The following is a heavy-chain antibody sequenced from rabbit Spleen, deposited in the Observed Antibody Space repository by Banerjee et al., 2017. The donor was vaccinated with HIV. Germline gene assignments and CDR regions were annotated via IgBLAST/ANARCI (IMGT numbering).Heavy chain of an antibody. D-gene: IGHD4-1*01. Sequence: QEQLVESGGGLVQPGGSLKLSCKASGFDFSVYGLSWVRQAPGKGLEWIGYIDPIFGIAVYASWVNGRFTISSHNAQKTLYLQLNSLTAADTATYFCVREVAGKFNLWGPGTLVTVS. CDR1: GFDFSVYG. CDR3: VREVAGKFNL. CDR2: IDPIFGIA. V-gene: IGHV1S47*01. J-gene: IGHJ4*01.